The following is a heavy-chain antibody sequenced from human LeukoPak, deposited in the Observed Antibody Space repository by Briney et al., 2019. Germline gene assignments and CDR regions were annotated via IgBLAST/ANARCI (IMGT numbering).Heavy chain of an antibody. CDR2: IKSKTDGGTT. D-gene: IGHD1-1*01. CDR3: TPTTGPYDY. Sequence: GGTLRLSCAASGFTFSGSAMHWVRQAPGKGLEWVGRIKSKTDGGTTDYAAPVKGRFTISRDDSKNTLYLQMNSLKTEDTAVYYCTPTTGPYDYWGQGTLVTVSS. V-gene: IGHV3-15*01. CDR1: GFTFSGSA. J-gene: IGHJ4*02.